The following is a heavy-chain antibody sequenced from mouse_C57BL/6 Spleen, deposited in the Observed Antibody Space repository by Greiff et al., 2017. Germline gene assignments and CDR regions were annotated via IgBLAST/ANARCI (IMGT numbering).Heavy chain of an antibody. CDR2: IRNKANGYTT. V-gene: IGHV7-3*01. CDR3: ASGNYGFAY. Sequence: EVHLVESGGGLVQPGGSLSLSCAASGFTFTDYYMSWVRQPPGKALEWLGFIRNKANGYTTEYSASVKGRFTISRDNSQSILYLQMNALRAEDSATYYCASGNYGFAYWGQGTLVTVSA. CDR1: GFTFTDYY. J-gene: IGHJ3*01. D-gene: IGHD2-1*01.